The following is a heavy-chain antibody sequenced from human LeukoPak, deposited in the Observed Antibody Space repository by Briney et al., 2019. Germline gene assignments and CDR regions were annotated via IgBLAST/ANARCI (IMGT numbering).Heavy chain of an antibody. V-gene: IGHV4-4*07. CDR2: IYTSGGT. Sequence: PSETLSLTCTVSGGSISSYYWSWIRQPAGKGLEWIGRIYTSGGTNYNPSLKSRVTMSVDTSKNQFSLKLSSVTAADTAVYYCAREKGSGSYYIPRGFDPWGQGTLVTVSS. J-gene: IGHJ5*02. CDR1: GGSISSYY. CDR3: AREKGSGSYYIPRGFDP. D-gene: IGHD3-10*01.